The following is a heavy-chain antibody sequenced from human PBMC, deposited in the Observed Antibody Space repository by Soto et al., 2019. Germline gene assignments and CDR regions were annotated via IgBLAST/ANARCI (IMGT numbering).Heavy chain of an antibody. Sequence: SETLSLTCTVSGGSISSYYWSWIRQPPGKGLEWIGYIYYSGSTNYNPSLKSRVTISVDTSKNQFSLKLSSVTAADTAVYYCARDDYGDYGLDYWGQGTLVTVSS. CDR3: ARDDYGDYGLDY. CDR1: GGSISSYY. D-gene: IGHD4-17*01. V-gene: IGHV4-59*01. CDR2: IYYSGST. J-gene: IGHJ4*02.